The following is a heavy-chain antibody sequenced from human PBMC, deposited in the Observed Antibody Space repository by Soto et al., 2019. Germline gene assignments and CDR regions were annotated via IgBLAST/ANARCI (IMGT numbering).Heavy chain of an antibody. J-gene: IGHJ6*02. CDR3: ARSLVTGTVRRSELYYYYGMDV. CDR1: GGTFSSYA. D-gene: IGHD1-20*01. V-gene: IGHV1-69*13. Sequence: SVKVSCKASGGTFSSYAISWVRQAPGQGLEWMGGIIPIFGTANYAQKFQGRVTITADESTSTAYMELSSLRSEDTAVYYCARSLVTGTVRRSELYYYYGMDVWGQGTTVTVSS. CDR2: IIPIFGTA.